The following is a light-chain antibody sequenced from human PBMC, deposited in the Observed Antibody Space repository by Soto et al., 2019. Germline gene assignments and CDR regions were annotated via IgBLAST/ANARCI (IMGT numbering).Light chain of an antibody. CDR2: DSS. V-gene: IGKV3D-15*01. CDR1: QSVSSH. CDR3: QQFGDWPS. Sequence: EIRMTQSPATLSVSPGDNATLSCRASQSVSSHVVWYQQKPGRAPRLLISDSSTRAPGIPARFSGSGSGTEFTLTISSLQSDDFAVYYCQQFGDWPSFGLGTKVEI. J-gene: IGKJ1*01.